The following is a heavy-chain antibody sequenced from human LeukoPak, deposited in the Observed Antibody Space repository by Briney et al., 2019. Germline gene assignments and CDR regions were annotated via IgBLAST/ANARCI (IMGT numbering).Heavy chain of an antibody. V-gene: IGHV4-34*01. CDR1: GGSFSGYY. CDR2: INHSGST. CDR3: ARGGGYYDFWSGYFNNWFDP. J-gene: IGHJ5*02. Sequence: SETLSLTCAVYGGSFSGYYWSWIRRPPGKGLEWIGEINHSGSTNYNPSLKSRVTISVDTSKNQFSLKLSSVTAADTAVYYCARGGGYYDFWSGYFNNWFDPWGQGTLVTVPS. D-gene: IGHD3-3*01.